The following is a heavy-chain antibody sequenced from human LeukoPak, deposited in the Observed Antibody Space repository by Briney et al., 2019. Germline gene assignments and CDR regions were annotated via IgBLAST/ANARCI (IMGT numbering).Heavy chain of an antibody. Sequence: GGSLRLSCAASGFTFSSYSMNWVRQAPGKGLEWVSYISSSSSTIYYADSVKGRFTISRDNAKNSLYLQMNSLRAEDTAVYYCARSPSYYDILTGYQGYYYMDVWGKGTTVTVSS. D-gene: IGHD3-9*01. CDR2: ISSSSSTI. J-gene: IGHJ6*03. CDR3: ARSPSYYDILTGYQGYYYMDV. V-gene: IGHV3-48*04. CDR1: GFTFSSYS.